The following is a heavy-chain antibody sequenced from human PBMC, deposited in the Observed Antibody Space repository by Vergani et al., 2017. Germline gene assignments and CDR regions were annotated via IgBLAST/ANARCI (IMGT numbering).Heavy chain of an antibody. CDR3: ASRPYYYDSSGYLPYAFDI. V-gene: IGHV5-51*01. CDR2: IYPGDSDT. D-gene: IGHD3-22*01. CDR1: GYSFTSYW. Sequence: EVQLVQSGAEVKKPGESLKISCKGSGYSFTSYWIGWVRQMPGKGLEWMGIIYPGDSDTRYSPSFQGQVTISADKSISTAYLQWSSLKASDTAMYYCASRPYYYDSSGYLPYAFDIWSQGRMVTVSS. J-gene: IGHJ3*02.